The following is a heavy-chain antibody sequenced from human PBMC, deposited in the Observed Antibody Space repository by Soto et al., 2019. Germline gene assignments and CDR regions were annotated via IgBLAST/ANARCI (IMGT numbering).Heavy chain of an antibody. V-gene: IGHV1-69*08. CDR2: IIPILGIA. CDR3: ARDRLASVATTYY. CDR1: GGTFSSYT. D-gene: IGHD5-12*01. Sequence: QVQLVQSGAEVKKPGSSVKVSCKASGGTFSSYTISWVRQAPGQGLEWMGRIIPILGIANYAQKFQGRVTITADKSTSTAYMELSSLRSEDTAVYYCARDRLASVATTYYWGQGTLVTGSS. J-gene: IGHJ4*02.